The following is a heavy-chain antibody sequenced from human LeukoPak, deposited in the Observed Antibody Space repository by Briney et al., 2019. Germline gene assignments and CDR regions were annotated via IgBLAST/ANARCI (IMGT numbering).Heavy chain of an antibody. CDR2: IYYSGST. CDR3: ARQSWSGYSYYYYYMDV. CDR1: GGSISSSSYY. D-gene: IGHD1-14*01. V-gene: IGHV4-39*01. J-gene: IGHJ6*03. Sequence: SETLSLTCTVSGGSISSSSYYWGWLRQPPGKGLAWLGSIYYSGSTYYNPSLKSRVTISVDTSKNQFSLKLSSVTAADTAVYYCARQSWSGYSYYYYYMDVWGKGATVTVSS.